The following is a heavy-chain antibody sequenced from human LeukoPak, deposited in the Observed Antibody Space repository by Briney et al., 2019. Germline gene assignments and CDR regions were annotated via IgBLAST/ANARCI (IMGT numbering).Heavy chain of an antibody. J-gene: IGHJ4*02. CDR1: GYTFTSYA. V-gene: IGHV1-3*01. CDR3: AASRGWRYFDY. CDR2: INAVNGNT. D-gene: IGHD6-19*01. Sequence: ASVKVSCKASGYTFTSYAMHWVRQAPGQRLEWMGWINAVNGNTKYSQKFQGRVTITRDTSASTAYMELSSLRSEDTAVYYCAASRGWRYFDYWGQGTLVTVSS.